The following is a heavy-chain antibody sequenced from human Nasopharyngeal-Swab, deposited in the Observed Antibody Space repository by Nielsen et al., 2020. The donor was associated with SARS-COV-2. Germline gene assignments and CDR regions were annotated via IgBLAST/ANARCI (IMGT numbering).Heavy chain of an antibody. CDR3: AKGIAAAGSRCLDY. J-gene: IGHJ4*02. V-gene: IGHV3-9*01. Sequence: GGSLRLSCVASGFTFDDYAMHWVRQAPGKGLEWVSGISWNSVSIGYADSVKGRFTISRDNAKNSLYLQMNSLRAEDTALYYCAKGIAAAGSRCLDYWGQGTLVTVSS. CDR2: ISWNSVSI. CDR1: GFTFDDYA. D-gene: IGHD6-13*01.